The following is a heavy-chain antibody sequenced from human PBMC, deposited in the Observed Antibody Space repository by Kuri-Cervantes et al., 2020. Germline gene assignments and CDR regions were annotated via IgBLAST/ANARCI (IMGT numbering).Heavy chain of an antibody. J-gene: IGHJ6*03. CDR3: TTSDIVVVVAAYYYMDV. CDR2: IKSKTDGGTT. Sequence: GGSLRLSCAASGFTFSDYYMTWIRQAPGKGLEWVGRIKSKTDGGTTDYAAPVRGRFTISRDDSKNTLYLQMNSLKTEDTAVYYCTTSDIVVVVAAYYYMDVWGKGTTVTVSS. V-gene: IGHV3-15*01. D-gene: IGHD2-15*01. CDR1: GFTFSDYY.